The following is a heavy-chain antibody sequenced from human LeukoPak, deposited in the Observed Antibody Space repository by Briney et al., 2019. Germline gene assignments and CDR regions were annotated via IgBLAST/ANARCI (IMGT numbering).Heavy chain of an antibody. CDR3: ASPVGATTVRAFDI. CDR1: GFIFSDHY. J-gene: IGHJ3*02. V-gene: IGHV3-72*01. Sequence: GGSLRLSCAASGFIFSDHYMDWVRQAPGKGLEWVGRTRNEANIYTTKYAASVKGRFTISRDDSKNSLYLQMSSLKTEDTAVYYCASPVGATTVRAFDIWGQGTMVTVSS. D-gene: IGHD1-26*01. CDR2: TRNEANIYTT.